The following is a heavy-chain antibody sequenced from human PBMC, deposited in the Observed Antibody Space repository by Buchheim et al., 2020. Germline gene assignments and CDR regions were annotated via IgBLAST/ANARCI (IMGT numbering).Heavy chain of an antibody. D-gene: IGHD3-22*01. Sequence: EVQLLESGGGLVQPGGSLRLPCAASGFTFSSYAMSWVRQAPGKGLEWVSAISGSGGSTYYADSVKGRFTISRDNSKNTLYLQMNSLRAEDTAVYYCARRAYYYDSSGYHWYFDLWGRGTL. CDR3: ARRAYYYDSSGYHWYFDL. CDR2: ISGSGGST. V-gene: IGHV3-23*01. J-gene: IGHJ2*01. CDR1: GFTFSSYA.